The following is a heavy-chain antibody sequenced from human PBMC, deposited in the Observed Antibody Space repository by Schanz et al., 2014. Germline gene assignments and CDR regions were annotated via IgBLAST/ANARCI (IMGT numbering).Heavy chain of an antibody. CDR1: GGTFSSYT. D-gene: IGHD3-10*01. Sequence: QLQLVQSGAEEKKPGSSVKVSCKLSGGTFSSYTISWMRQAPGQGLEWMGKIIPVLNIATYAQRFQGRVSITADTSTNTAYMELSSLTAEDTAVHYCARGRGFYDYWGQGTLVTVSS. CDR3: ARGRGFYDY. CDR2: IIPVLNIA. V-gene: IGHV1-69*02. J-gene: IGHJ4*02.